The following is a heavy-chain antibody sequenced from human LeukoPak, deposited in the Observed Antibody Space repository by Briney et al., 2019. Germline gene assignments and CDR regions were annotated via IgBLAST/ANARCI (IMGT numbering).Heavy chain of an antibody. CDR1: GFTFSSYA. D-gene: IGHD6-6*01. CDR3: ARSSIAAPRHKEYFQH. CDR2: ISYDGSNK. V-gene: IGHV3-30*04. Sequence: GGALRLSCAASGFTFSSYAMHGVRQAPGKGLEWGAVISYDGSNKYYADSVKGGFTISRDNSKKTLYLQINSLRAEDTAVYYCARSSIAAPRHKEYFQHWGQGTLVTVSS. J-gene: IGHJ1*01.